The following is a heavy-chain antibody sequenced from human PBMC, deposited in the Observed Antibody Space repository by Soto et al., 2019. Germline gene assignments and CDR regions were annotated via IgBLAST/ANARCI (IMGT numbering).Heavy chain of an antibody. D-gene: IGHD2-15*01. CDR3: ARVVGALGLWFEP. CDR1: GYTFTSYG. CDR2: ISVYNGNS. V-gene: IGHV1-18*01. J-gene: IGHJ5*02. Sequence: QVQLVQSGAEVKKPGASVKVSCKASGYTFTSYGISWVRQAPGQGLEWMRRISVYNGNSNYAQKLQGRVTMTTDTSTSTVYMELGRLRSDDTAVYYCARVVGALGLWFEPWGQGTQVTVSS.